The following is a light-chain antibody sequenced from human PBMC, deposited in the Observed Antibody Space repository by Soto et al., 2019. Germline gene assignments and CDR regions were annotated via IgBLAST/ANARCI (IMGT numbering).Light chain of an antibody. CDR2: TAS. CDR1: QTISRW. V-gene: IGKV1-12*01. CDR3: QQASSFPRT. J-gene: IGKJ1*01. Sequence: DIRMTRSPAHRSRSIAKTVTSAGRASQTISRWLAWYQQKPGKAPRLLIYTASTLESGVPSRFSGSGSGTDFSLTISSLQSEDFATYYCQQASSFPRTFGQGTKVDIK.